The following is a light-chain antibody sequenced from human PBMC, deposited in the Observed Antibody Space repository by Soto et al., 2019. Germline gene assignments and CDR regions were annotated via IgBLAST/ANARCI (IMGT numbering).Light chain of an antibody. CDR1: QGISRD. V-gene: IGKV1-9*01. CDR3: QHLHNYPPT. J-gene: IGKJ4*01. Sequence: DIQVTQSPSFMSASVGDRVTITCRASQGISRDLAWYQRKPGKAPNLLIYDASTLQSGVPSRFSASGSGTEFTLTISSLQAEDFATYYCQHLHNYPPTFGGGTKVEIK. CDR2: DAS.